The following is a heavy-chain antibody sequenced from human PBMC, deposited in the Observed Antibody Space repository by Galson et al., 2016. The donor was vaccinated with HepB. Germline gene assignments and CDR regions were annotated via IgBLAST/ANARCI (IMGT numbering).Heavy chain of an antibody. CDR2: MDILGDG. V-gene: IGHV3-13*01. CDR1: GFAFSEYD. D-gene: IGHD6-19*01. Sequence: SLRLSCAASGFAFSEYDIHWVRQAAGKGLEWVSAMDILGDGYYSDSVQGRFTISRENAKSSLYLHMNSLIAEDTALYYCAVIAGAGGTSDYWGQGTLVTVSS. J-gene: IGHJ4*02. CDR3: AVIAGAGGTSDY.